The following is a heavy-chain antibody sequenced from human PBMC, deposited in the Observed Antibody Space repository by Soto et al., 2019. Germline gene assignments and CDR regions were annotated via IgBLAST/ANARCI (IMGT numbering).Heavy chain of an antibody. V-gene: IGHV4-59*01. CDR2: IHNSGNT. J-gene: IGHJ3*02. Sequence: PSETLSLTCTVPGGSISNYYWTWIRHFPGKRLEWIAHIHNSGNTNSNPSLKSRVTISMDTSKNQISLRLTSVTAADTAMYYCARLQYTVVTPIDMWGQGTMVTVSS. CDR1: GGSISNYY. D-gene: IGHD2-21*02. CDR3: ARLQYTVVTPIDM.